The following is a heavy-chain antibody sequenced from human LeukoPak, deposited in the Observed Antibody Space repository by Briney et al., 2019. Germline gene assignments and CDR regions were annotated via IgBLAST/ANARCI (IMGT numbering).Heavy chain of an antibody. Sequence: PGGPLRLSCAASGFIFSDYYMTWIRQTPGKGLEWLSYISDSGSTINYADSVKGRLTISRDNAKKSLFLQMNSLRAEDTAVYYWAIYYDSSGSIDHWGQGTLVTVSS. CDR1: GFIFSDYY. V-gene: IGHV3-11*01. J-gene: IGHJ4*02. CDR3: AIYYDSSGSIDH. D-gene: IGHD3-22*01. CDR2: ISDSGSTI.